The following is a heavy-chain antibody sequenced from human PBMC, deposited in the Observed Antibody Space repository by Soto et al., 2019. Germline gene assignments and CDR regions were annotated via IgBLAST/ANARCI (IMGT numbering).Heavy chain of an antibody. CDR2: ISPSTSHK. CDR1: GFTFSSCT. D-gene: IGHD2-15*01. CDR3: SGCSGGACHQNYGMAV. Sequence: EVHLVESGGGLVKPGGSLRLSCAVSGFTFSSCTMNWVRQAPGKGLEWVSSISPSTSHKYYADSVKGRFTISRDNAKNSRFLQVYSLRAEDTAVYYCSGCSGGACHQNYGMAVWGQGTTVTVSS. J-gene: IGHJ6*02. V-gene: IGHV3-21*01.